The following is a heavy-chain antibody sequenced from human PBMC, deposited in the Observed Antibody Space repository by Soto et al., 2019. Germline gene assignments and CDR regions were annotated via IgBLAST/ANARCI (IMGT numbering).Heavy chain of an antibody. Sequence: PSETLSLTCTVSGGSISSYYWSWIRQPPGKGLEWIGYIYYSGSTNYNPSLKSRVTISVDTSKNQFSLKLSSVTAADTAVYYCARLVRGDFDIWGQGTMVTVSS. CDR1: GGSISSYY. D-gene: IGHD3-10*01. CDR2: IYYSGST. CDR3: ARLVRGDFDI. V-gene: IGHV4-59*08. J-gene: IGHJ3*02.